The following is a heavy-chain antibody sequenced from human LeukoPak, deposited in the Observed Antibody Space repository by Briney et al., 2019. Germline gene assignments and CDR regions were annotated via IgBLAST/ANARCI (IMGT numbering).Heavy chain of an antibody. D-gene: IGHD6-13*01. CDR3: ARPYTSSPGDYGMDV. Sequence: GGSLRLSCADSGFSFSSYSMNWARQAPGKGLEWVSSISSTSTYIYYADSVKGRFTISRDNSKNSLYLQMNSLRAEDTAVYYCARPYTSSPGDYGMDVRGKGTTVTVSS. J-gene: IGHJ6*04. V-gene: IGHV3-21*01. CDR2: ISSTSTYI. CDR1: GFSFSSYS.